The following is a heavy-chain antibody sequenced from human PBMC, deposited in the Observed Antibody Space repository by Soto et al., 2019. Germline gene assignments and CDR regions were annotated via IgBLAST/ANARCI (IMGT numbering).Heavy chain of an antibody. Sequence: SETLSLTCTVSGGSISSSSYYWGWIRQPPGKGLEWIGSIYYSGSTYYNPSLKSRVTISVDTSKNQFSLKLSSVTAADTAVYYCARLVGYCSSTSCLIDYWGQGTLVTVSS. CDR3: ARLVGYCSSTSCLIDY. D-gene: IGHD2-2*01. J-gene: IGHJ4*02. CDR1: GGSISSSSYY. CDR2: IYYSGST. V-gene: IGHV4-39*01.